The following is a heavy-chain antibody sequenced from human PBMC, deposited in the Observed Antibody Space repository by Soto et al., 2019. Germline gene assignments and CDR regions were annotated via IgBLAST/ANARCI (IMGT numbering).Heavy chain of an antibody. CDR2: IFYSGST. Sequence: QVQLQESGPGLVKPSQTLSLICTVSGGSINSGGYYWNWIRQHPGKGLEWIGYIFYSGSTYYNPFLRSRVTISADTSENQFSLNPSYVTAADTAVYFCARGYRPSGYSSSWVFDYWGQGTLVNVSS. J-gene: IGHJ4*02. CDR1: GGSINSGGYY. V-gene: IGHV4-31*03. CDR3: ARGYRPSGYSSSWVFDY. D-gene: IGHD6-13*01.